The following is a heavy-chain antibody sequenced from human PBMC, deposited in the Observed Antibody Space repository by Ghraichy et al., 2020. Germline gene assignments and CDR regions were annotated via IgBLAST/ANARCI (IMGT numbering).Heavy chain of an antibody. Sequence: SETLSLTCTVSGGSISSYYWSWIRQPPGKGLEWIGYIHYSGGTKYNPSLKSRVTISEDTSKNQFSLRLTSVTAADTAVYYCAKSFNVSPYSSGWSFDSWGQGTLVTVSA. D-gene: IGHD6-19*01. CDR3: AKSFNVSPYSSGWSFDS. CDR1: GGSISSYY. J-gene: IGHJ4*02. CDR2: IHYSGGT. V-gene: IGHV4-59*03.